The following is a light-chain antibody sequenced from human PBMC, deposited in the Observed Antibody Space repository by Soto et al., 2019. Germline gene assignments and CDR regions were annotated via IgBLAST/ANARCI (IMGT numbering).Light chain of an antibody. V-gene: IGLV2-11*01. CDR3: CSYAGSYTFGVV. J-gene: IGLJ2*01. CDR2: DVS. Sequence: QSVLTQPRSVSGSPGQSVTISCTGTSSDVGGYNYVSWYQQHPGKAPKLMIYDVSKRPSGVPDRFSGSKSSNTASLTISGLQAEDEADYYCCSYAGSYTFGVVFGGGTKLTVL. CDR1: SSDVGGYNY.